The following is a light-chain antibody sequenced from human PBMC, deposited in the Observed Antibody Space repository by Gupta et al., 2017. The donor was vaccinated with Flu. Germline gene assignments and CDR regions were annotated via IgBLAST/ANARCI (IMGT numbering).Light chain of an antibody. CDR1: QSVRSSY. Sequence: TPSLSPGERATLSCRASQSVRSSYLAWYQQKPGQAPRLLIYGASSRATGIPDRFSGSGSGTDFTLTISRLEPEDVAVYYCQQYGSSTPWTFGQGTKVEIK. CDR2: GAS. CDR3: QQYGSSTPWT. V-gene: IGKV3-20*01. J-gene: IGKJ1*01.